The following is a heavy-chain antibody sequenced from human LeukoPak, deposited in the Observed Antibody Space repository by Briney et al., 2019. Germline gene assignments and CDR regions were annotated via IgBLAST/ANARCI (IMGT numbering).Heavy chain of an antibody. D-gene: IGHD2-2*02. Sequence: PAGSLRLSCAASGFTFSSSAISWVRQATGNGLEWVSAISGSGGSTYYADSVKGRFTISRDNSKNTLYLQMNSLRAEDTAVYYCAKILYIGAFDIWGQGTMVTVSS. CDR3: AKILYIGAFDI. CDR2: ISGSGGST. CDR1: GFTFSSSA. V-gene: IGHV3-23*01. J-gene: IGHJ3*02.